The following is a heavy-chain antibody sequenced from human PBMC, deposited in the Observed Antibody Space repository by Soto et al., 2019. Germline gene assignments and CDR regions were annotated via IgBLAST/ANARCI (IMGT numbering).Heavy chain of an antibody. Sequence: SETLSLTCAVYGGSLSGYYWSWIRQPPGKGLEWIGEINHSGSTNYNPSLKSRVTISVDTSKNQFSLKLSSVTAADTAVYYCARRLYNYYYYYMDVWGKGTTVTVSS. J-gene: IGHJ6*03. V-gene: IGHV4-34*01. CDR3: ARRLYNYYYYYMDV. D-gene: IGHD2-8*01. CDR2: INHSGST. CDR1: GGSLSGYY.